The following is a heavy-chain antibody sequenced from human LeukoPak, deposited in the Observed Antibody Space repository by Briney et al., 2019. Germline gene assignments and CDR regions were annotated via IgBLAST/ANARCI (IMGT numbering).Heavy chain of an antibody. Sequence: GASVKVSCKASGYTFTSYYMHWVRRAPGQGLEWMGIINPSGGSTSYAQKFQGRVTMTRDTSTSAVYMELSSLRSEDTAVYYCASLAVGATTGFDYWGQGTLVTVSS. D-gene: IGHD1-26*01. CDR3: ASLAVGATTGFDY. CDR2: INPSGGST. J-gene: IGHJ4*02. V-gene: IGHV1-46*01. CDR1: GYTFTSYY.